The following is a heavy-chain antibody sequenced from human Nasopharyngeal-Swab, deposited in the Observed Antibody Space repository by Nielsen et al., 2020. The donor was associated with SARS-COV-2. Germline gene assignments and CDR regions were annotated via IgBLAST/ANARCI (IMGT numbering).Heavy chain of an antibody. CDR1: AFSFNNYN. CDR2: ISRSSSYI. D-gene: IGHD3-3*01. J-gene: IGHJ6*02. Sequence: RGSLRLSCAASAFSFNNYNFNWVRQAPGKGLEWVSSISRSSSYIYYADSVKGRFTISRDNAKNSLYLQMNSLRAEDTAVYYCARDGLDYDFWSAYFMDVWGQGTTVTVSS. V-gene: IGHV3-21*01. CDR3: ARDGLDYDFWSAYFMDV.